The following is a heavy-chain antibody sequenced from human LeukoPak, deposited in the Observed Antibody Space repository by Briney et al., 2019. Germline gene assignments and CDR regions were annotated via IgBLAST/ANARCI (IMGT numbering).Heavy chain of an antibody. J-gene: IGHJ4*02. CDR1: GFTFRSYG. CDR3: AKEGYYGSGSFPDS. CDR2: ISYDGSNK. D-gene: IGHD3-10*01. Sequence: GRTLRLSCAASGFTFRSYGMHWVRQAPGKGLEWVGVISYDGSNKYYADSVKGRFTISRDNSANTLYLQMNSLRAEDTAIYYCAKEGYYGSGSFPDSWGQGTLVTVS. V-gene: IGHV3-30*18.